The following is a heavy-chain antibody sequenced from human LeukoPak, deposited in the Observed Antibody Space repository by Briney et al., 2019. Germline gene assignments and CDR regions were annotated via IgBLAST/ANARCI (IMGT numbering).Heavy chain of an antibody. CDR2: IYTSGST. J-gene: IGHJ5*02. V-gene: IGHV4-4*07. D-gene: IGHD6-13*01. Sequence: SETLSLTCTVSGGSFSTYYWSWIRQPAGKGLEWIGRIYTSGSTNYNPSLKSRLTMSVDTSKNHFSLKLSSVTAADTAVYYCARGDPFRAGWFDPWGQGTLVTVSS. CDR3: ARGDPFRAGWFDP. CDR1: GGSFSTYY.